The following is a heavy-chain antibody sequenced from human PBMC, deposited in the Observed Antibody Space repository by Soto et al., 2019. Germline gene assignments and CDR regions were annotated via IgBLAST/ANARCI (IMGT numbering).Heavy chain of an antibody. CDR3: ARDFIAAAGTRGYFDY. V-gene: IGHV4-31*03. CDR1: GGSISSGGYY. CDR2: IYYSGST. D-gene: IGHD6-13*01. Sequence: QVQLQESGPGLVKPSQTLSLTCTVSGGSISSGGYYWSWIRQHPGKGLEWIGYIYYSGSTYYNPSLKRRVTISVDTSKNQFSLKLSSVTAADTAVYYCARDFIAAAGTRGYFDYWGQGTLVTVSS. J-gene: IGHJ4*02.